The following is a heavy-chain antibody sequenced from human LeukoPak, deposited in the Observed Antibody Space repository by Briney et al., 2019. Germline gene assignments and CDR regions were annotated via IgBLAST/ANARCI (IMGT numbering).Heavy chain of an antibody. Sequence: SETLSLTCTVSGGSISSGSYYWSWIRQPAGKGLEWIGRIYTSGSTNYNPSLKSRVTISVDTSKNQFSLKLSSVTAADTAVYYCARSPDEVLWFGEALGWFDPWGQGTLVTVSS. J-gene: IGHJ5*02. V-gene: IGHV4-61*02. CDR3: ARSPDEVLWFGEALGWFDP. CDR1: GGSISSGSYY. CDR2: IYTSGST. D-gene: IGHD3-10*01.